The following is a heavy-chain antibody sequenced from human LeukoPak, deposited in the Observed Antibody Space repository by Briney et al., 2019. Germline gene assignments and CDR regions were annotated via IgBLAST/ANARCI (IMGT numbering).Heavy chain of an antibody. CDR2: IYYSGST. V-gene: IGHV4-59*01. CDR3: ARDGGIAARSLDY. Sequence: SETLSLTCTVSGGPISSYYWSWIRQPPGKGLEWIGYIYYSGSTNYNPSLKSRVTISVDTSKNQFSLKLSSVTAADTAVYYCARDGGIAARSLDYWGQGTLVTVSS. J-gene: IGHJ4*02. CDR1: GGPISSYY. D-gene: IGHD6-6*01.